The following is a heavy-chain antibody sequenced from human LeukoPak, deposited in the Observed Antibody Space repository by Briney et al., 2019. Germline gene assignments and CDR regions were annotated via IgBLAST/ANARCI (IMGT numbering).Heavy chain of an antibody. CDR2: ITGNGVNT. J-gene: IGHJ4*02. Sequence: GGSLRLSCAVSGLPFGSYGMTWVRQAPGKGLEWVAGITGNGVNTYYADSVKGRFTISRDNSKSTLSLRMNRLRVEDTAVYYCAKSYCGGDCGWGPGTLVTVSS. CDR1: GLPFGSYG. CDR3: AKSYCGGDCG. V-gene: IGHV3-23*01. D-gene: IGHD2-21*02.